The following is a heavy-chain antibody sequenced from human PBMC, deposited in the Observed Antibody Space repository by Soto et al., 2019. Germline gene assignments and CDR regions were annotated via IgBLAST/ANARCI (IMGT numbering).Heavy chain of an antibody. D-gene: IGHD3-22*01. Sequence: PSETLSLTCAVSGGSISSSNWWSWVRQPPGKGLEWIGEIYHSGSTNYNPSLKSRVTISVDKSKNQFSLKLSSETAADTAVYHCARMYYYDSSGYYYFDYWGQGTLVTVSS. CDR2: IYHSGST. CDR3: ARMYYYDSSGYYYFDY. J-gene: IGHJ4*02. V-gene: IGHV4-4*02. CDR1: GGSISSSNW.